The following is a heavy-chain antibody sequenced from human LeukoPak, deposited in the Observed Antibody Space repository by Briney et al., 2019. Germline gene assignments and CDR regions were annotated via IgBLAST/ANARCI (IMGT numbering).Heavy chain of an antibody. CDR1: GFTFSSYA. Sequence: PGGSLRLSCAASGFTFSSYAMSWVRQAPGKGLEWVSAIRGSGGSTYYADSVKGRFTISRDNSKNTLYLQMNSLRAEDTAVYYCAKDRESEYYDSSGYYYVYYFDYWGQGTLVTVSS. J-gene: IGHJ4*02. V-gene: IGHV3-23*01. CDR3: AKDRESEYYDSSGYYYVYYFDY. CDR2: IRGSGGST. D-gene: IGHD3-22*01.